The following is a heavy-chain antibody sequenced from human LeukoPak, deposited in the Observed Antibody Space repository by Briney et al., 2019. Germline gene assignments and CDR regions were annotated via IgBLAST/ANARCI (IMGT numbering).Heavy chain of an antibody. D-gene: IGHD2-21*01. CDR3: ARHRRDTDV. Sequence: PSETLSLTCTVPGGSISSYYWSWIRQPPGKGLEWIGYIYYSGSTNYNPSLKSRVTISVDTSKNQFSLKLSSVTAADTAVYYCARHRRDTDVWGQGTTVTVSS. J-gene: IGHJ6*02. V-gene: IGHV4-59*08. CDR2: IYYSGST. CDR1: GGSISSYY.